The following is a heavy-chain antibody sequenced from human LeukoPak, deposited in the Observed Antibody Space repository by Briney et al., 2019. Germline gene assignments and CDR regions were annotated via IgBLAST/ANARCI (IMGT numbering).Heavy chain of an antibody. J-gene: IGHJ4*02. V-gene: IGHV3-30*03. CDR1: GFTFSSYG. CDR3: ARDLGWLRPFDY. CDR2: ISYDGSIK. D-gene: IGHD5-12*01. Sequence: GKSLRLSCAASGFTFSSYGMHWVRQAPGKGLEWVSVISYDGSIKYYADSVKGRFTISRDNSKNTLYLQMNSLRAEDTAVYHCARDLGWLRPFDYWGQGTLVTVSS.